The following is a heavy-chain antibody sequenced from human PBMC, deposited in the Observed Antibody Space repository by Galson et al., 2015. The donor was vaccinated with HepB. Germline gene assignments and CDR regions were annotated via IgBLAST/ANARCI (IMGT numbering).Heavy chain of an antibody. CDR1: GYTLTELS. J-gene: IGHJ5*02. CDR2: FDPEDGET. D-gene: IGHD2-15*01. Sequence: SVKVSCKVSGYTLTELSMHWVRQAPGKGLEWMGGFDPEDGETIYAQKFQGRVTMTEDTSTDTAYMELSSLRSEDTAVYYCAPWRYCSGGSCYRWFDPWGQGTLVTVSS. V-gene: IGHV1-24*01. CDR3: APWRYCSGGSCYRWFDP.